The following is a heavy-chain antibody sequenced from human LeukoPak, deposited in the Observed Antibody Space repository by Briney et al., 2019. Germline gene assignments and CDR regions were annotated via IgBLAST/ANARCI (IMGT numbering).Heavy chain of an antibody. CDR3: ARHVGNGDYFNY. CDR1: GGSISSGSYY. Sequence: PSETLSLTCTVSGGSISSGSYYWSWIRQPAGKGLEWIGRIYTSGSTNYNPSLKSRVTISVDTSKNQFSLKLSSVTAADTAVYYCARHVGNGDYFNYWGQGTLVTVSS. CDR2: IYTSGST. D-gene: IGHD1-1*01. J-gene: IGHJ4*02. V-gene: IGHV4-61*02.